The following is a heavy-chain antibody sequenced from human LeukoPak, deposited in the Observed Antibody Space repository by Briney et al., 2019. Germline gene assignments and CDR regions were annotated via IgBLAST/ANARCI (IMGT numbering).Heavy chain of an antibody. CDR3: ALGDYYYYGMDV. Sequence: ASVKVSCKASGGTFSSYAISWVRQAPAQGLEWMGWINPNSGGTNYAQKFQGRVTMTRDTSISTAYMELSRLRSDDTAVYYCALGDYYYYGMDVWGQGTTVTVSS. CDR1: GGTFSSYA. V-gene: IGHV1-2*02. J-gene: IGHJ6*02. CDR2: INPNSGGT. D-gene: IGHD7-27*01.